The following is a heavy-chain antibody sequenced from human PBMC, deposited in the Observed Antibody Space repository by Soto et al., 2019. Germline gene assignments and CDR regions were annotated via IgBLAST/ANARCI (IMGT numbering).Heavy chain of an antibody. V-gene: IGHV1-46*01. D-gene: IGHD6-13*01. CDR2: INPSGGST. CDR1: GYTFTSYY. CDR3: ARDYSSSWYRGRTNWFDP. J-gene: IGHJ5*02. Sequence: ASVKVSCKASGYTFTSYYMHWVRQAPGQGLEWMGIINPSGGSTSYAQKFQGRVTMTRGTSTSTVYMELSSLRSEDTAVYYCARDYSSSWYRGRTNWFDPWGQGTLVTVSS.